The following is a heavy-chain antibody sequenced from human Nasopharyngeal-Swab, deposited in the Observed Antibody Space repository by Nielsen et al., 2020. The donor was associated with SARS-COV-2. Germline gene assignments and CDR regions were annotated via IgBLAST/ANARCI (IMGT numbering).Heavy chain of an antibody. Sequence: SETLSLTCAVYGGSFSGYYWSWIRQPPGKGLEWIGSIYYSGSTYYNPSLKSRVTISVDTSKNQFSLKLSSVTAADTAVYYCARRGGAGPYYDFWSGYPKNNWFDPWGQRTLVTVSS. D-gene: IGHD3-3*01. CDR3: ARRGGAGPYYDFWSGYPKNNWFDP. CDR1: GGSFSGYY. CDR2: IYYSGST. V-gene: IGHV4-34*01. J-gene: IGHJ5*02.